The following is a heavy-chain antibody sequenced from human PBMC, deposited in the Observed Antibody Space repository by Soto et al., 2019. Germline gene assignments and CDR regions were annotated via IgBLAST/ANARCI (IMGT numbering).Heavy chain of an antibody. CDR1: GYTFTGYY. CDR3: ARTYYDILTGYLFDY. V-gene: IGHV1-2*02. D-gene: IGHD3-9*01. CDR2: INPNSGGT. Sequence: ASVKVSCKASGYTFTGYYMHWVRQAPGQGLEWMGWINPNSGGTNYAQKFQGRVTMTRDTSISTAYMELSRLRSDDTAVYYCARTYYDILTGYLFDYWGQGTLVTVSS. J-gene: IGHJ4*02.